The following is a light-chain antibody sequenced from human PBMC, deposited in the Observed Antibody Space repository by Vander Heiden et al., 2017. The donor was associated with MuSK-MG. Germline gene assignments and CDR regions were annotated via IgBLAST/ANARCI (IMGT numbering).Light chain of an antibody. CDR1: QDITNY. CDR2: DAS. V-gene: IGKV1-33*01. Sequence: DIQMTQSPSSLYASIGDRVTITCQSSQDITNYLNWYQQRPGKAPKLLIYDASRLETGVPSRFSGSGSGTHFTFIITSLQPEDIATYYCQQYDNVPYTFGQGTKLEI. CDR3: QQYDNVPYT. J-gene: IGKJ2*01.